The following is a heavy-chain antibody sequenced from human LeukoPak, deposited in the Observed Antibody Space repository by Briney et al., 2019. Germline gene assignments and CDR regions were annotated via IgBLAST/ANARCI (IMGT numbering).Heavy chain of an antibody. J-gene: IGHJ6*04. V-gene: IGHV1-69*01. D-gene: IGHD1-1*01. CDR3: ARPSGYNWNDVYYYGMDV. Sequence: SVKVSCKASGGTFSSYAISWVRQAPGQGLEWMGGIIPIFGTANYAQKFQGRVTITADESTSTAYMELSSLRSEDTAVYYCARPSGYNWNDVYYYGMDVWGKGTTVTVSS. CDR1: GGTFSSYA. CDR2: IIPIFGTA.